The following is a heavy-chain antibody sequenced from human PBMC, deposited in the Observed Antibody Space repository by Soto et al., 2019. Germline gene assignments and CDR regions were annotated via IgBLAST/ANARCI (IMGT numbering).Heavy chain of an antibody. Sequence: QVQLQESGPGLVKPSETLSLTCTVSGDSLTRYYWSWIRQPPGKGLEWLAYIHNGRSTNYNPSLMSRVSISLDTSKSQFSLNLNSVTAADTAVYYCARTLSGGFDYWGQGTLVTVSS. V-gene: IGHV4-59*01. CDR2: IHNGRST. J-gene: IGHJ4*02. CDR1: GDSLTRYY. CDR3: ARTLSGGFDY.